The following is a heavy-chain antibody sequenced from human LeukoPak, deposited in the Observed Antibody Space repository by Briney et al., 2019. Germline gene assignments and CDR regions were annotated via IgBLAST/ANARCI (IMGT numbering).Heavy chain of an antibody. CDR1: GFTFSSYW. D-gene: IGHD4-17*01. CDR2: IKQDGSEK. V-gene: IGHV3-7*01. CDR3: ARDSGGYGDTIEYFQH. J-gene: IGHJ1*01. Sequence: PGGSLRLSCAASGFTFSSYWMSWVRQAPGKGLEWVANIKQDGSEKYYVDSVKGRFTISRDNAKNSLYLQMNSLRAEDTAVYYCARDSGGYGDTIEYFQHWGQGTLVTVSS.